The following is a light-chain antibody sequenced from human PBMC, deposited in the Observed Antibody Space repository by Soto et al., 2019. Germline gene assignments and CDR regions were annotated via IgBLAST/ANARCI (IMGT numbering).Light chain of an antibody. Sequence: QSALTQPASVSESPGQSITISCTGTSSDVGGYNFVSWYKQNPGDAPKLLIYEVTNRPSGVSNRFSGSKSGNTASLTISGLQAEDEADYYCSSYTNTNTWVFGGGTKLTVL. J-gene: IGLJ3*02. CDR2: EVT. CDR1: SSDVGGYNF. CDR3: SSYTNTNTWV. V-gene: IGLV2-14*01.